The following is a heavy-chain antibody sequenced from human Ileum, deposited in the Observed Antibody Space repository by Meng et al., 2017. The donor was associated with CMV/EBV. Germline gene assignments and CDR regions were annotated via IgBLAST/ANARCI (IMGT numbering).Heavy chain of an antibody. J-gene: IGHJ4*02. CDR3: ARGERDGYNFL. D-gene: IGHD5-24*01. V-gene: IGHV1-2*02. CDR2: NNPNSGGT. CDR1: GYTFTGYY. Sequence: TCKASGYTFTGYYMHWVRQAPRQGLEWMGWNNPNSGGTNYAQKYQGRVTMTRDTSISTAYMELGRLRSDDTAEYYCARGERDGYNFLWGQGTLVTVSS.